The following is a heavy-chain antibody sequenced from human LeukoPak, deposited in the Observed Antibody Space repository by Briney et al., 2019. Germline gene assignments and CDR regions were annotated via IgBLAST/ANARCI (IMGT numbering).Heavy chain of an antibody. D-gene: IGHD3-22*01. J-gene: IGHJ4*02. CDR2: ISSSSSYI. CDR1: GFTFSSYS. V-gene: IGHV3-21*01. CDR3: ARGRARNYYDSSEDY. Sequence: GGSLRLSCAASGFTFSSYSMNWVRQAPGKGLEWVSSISSSSSYIYYADSVKGRFTISRDNAKNSLYLQMNSLRAKDTAVYYCARGRARNYYDSSEDYWGQGTLVTVSS.